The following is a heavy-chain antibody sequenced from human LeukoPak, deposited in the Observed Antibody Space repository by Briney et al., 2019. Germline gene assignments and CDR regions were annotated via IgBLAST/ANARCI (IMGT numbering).Heavy chain of an antibody. Sequence: ASVKVSCKASGYSFTSYAMHWVRQAPGQRLEWMGWINAGNGNTKYSQKFQGRVTITRDTSANTAYMELSSLRSEDTAVYYCARGQAVAGTSLDYWGQGTLVTVSS. CDR3: ARGQAVAGTSLDY. V-gene: IGHV1-3*01. D-gene: IGHD6-19*01. CDR2: INAGNGNT. CDR1: GYSFTSYA. J-gene: IGHJ4*02.